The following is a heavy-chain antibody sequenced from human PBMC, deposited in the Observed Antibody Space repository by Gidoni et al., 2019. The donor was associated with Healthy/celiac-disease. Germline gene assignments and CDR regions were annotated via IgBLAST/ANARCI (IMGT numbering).Heavy chain of an antibody. Sequence: HVQLHESGPGLVKPSETLSLPSPLAGGSTTRYYWSWIRQPAGKGLEWIGRIYTSGSTNYNPSLKSRVTMSVDTSKNQFSLKLSSVTAADTAVYYCARGSSYSSSWRYYFDYWGQGTLVTVSS. D-gene: IGHD6-13*01. J-gene: IGHJ4*02. CDR3: ARGSSYSSSWRYYFDY. CDR2: IYTSGST. CDR1: GGSTTRYY. V-gene: IGHV4-4*07.